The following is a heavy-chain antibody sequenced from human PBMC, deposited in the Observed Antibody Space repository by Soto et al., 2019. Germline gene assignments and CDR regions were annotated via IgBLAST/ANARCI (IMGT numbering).Heavy chain of an antibody. CDR1: VCSVSTYY. Sequence: PGGSLRLSCASSVCSVSTYYMTCVRHSPGKWLEWVSVIYSGGSTNYADSVKGRFTISRDNSKNTLYLQMNTLKAEDTAVYYCARDVARVGKMAAISYRGGVRYWGRGTLVIVSS. V-gene: IGHV3-53*01. D-gene: IGHD1-26*01. CDR3: ARDVARVGKMAAISYRGGVRY. J-gene: IGHJ4*02. CDR2: IYSGGST.